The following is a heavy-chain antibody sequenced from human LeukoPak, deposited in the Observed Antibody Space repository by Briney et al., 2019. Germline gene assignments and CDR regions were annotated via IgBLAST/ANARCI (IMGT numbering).Heavy chain of an antibody. D-gene: IGHD6-19*01. J-gene: IGHJ4*02. CDR2: FDPEDGET. CDR1: GYTLTELS. V-gene: IGHV1-24*01. CDR3: ATAGYSSGWPFDY. Sequence: ASVKVSCKVSGYTLTELSMHWVRQAPGKGLEWMGGFDPEDGETIYAQKFQGRATMTEDTSTDTAYMELSSLRSEDTAVYYCATAGYSSGWPFDYWGQGTLVTVSS.